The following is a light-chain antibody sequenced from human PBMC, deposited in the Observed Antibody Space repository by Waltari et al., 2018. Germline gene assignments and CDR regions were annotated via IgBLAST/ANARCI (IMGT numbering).Light chain of an antibody. CDR2: GNS. V-gene: IGLV1-40*01. CDR3: QSYDSSLRGWV. Sequence: QRVTISCTGRSSNIGTGYDVPWYQQLPGTAPKLLIYGNSNRPSGVPDRFSGSKSGTSASLAITGLQAEDEADYYCQSYDSSLRGWVFGGGTKLTVL. CDR1: SSNIGTGYD. J-gene: IGLJ3*02.